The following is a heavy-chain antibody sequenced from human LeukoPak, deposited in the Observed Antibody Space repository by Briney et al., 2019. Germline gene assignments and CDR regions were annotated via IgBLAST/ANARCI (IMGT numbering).Heavy chain of an antibody. CDR1: GFTFSSHG. CDR2: IWSDGIKQ. V-gene: IGHV3-33*01. Sequence: PGGSLRLSCAASGFTFSSHGFHWVRQPPGKGLEWVADIWSDGIKQYYADSVKGRFTISRDNSKNTLYLQMNSLSAEDTALYYCARYVGGGNSGGFDYWGQGTLVIVSS. D-gene: IGHD4-23*01. CDR3: ARYVGGGNSGGFDY. J-gene: IGHJ4*02.